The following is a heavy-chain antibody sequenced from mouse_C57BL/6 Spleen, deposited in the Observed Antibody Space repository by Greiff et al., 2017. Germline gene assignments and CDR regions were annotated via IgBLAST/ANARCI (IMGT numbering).Heavy chain of an antibody. CDR3: ARAPDGYYPDYAMDY. J-gene: IGHJ4*01. Sequence: EVQLQESGPGLVKPSQSLSLTCSVTGYSITSGYYWNWIRQFPGNKLEWMGYISYDGSNNYNPSLKNRISITRDTSKNQFFLKLNSVTTEDTATYYCARAPDGYYPDYAMDYWGQGTSVTVSS. D-gene: IGHD2-3*01. CDR1: GYSITSGYY. V-gene: IGHV3-6*01. CDR2: ISYDGSN.